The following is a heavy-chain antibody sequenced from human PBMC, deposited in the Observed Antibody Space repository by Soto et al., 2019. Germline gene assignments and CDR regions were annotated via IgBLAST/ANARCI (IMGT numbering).Heavy chain of an antibody. CDR1: GFTFSSYA. V-gene: IGHV3-30-3*01. J-gene: IGHJ4*02. CDR3: ARVTSSGYLPRPRGYFDY. CDR2: ISYDGSNK. Sequence: VGSLRLSCAASGFTFSSYAMHWVRQAPGKGLEWVAVISYDGSNKYYADSVKGRFTISRDNSKNTLYLQMNSLRAEDTAVYYCARVTSSGYLPRPRGYFDYWGQGTLVTVSS. D-gene: IGHD3-22*01.